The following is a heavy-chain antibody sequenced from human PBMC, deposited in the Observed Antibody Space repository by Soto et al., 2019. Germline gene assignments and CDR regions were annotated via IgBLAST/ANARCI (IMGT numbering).Heavy chain of an antibody. CDR3: ARDKSLGGPQYCSGGSCWVNWFDP. D-gene: IGHD2-15*01. Sequence: ASVKVSCKASGYTFTSYGISWVRQAPGQGLEWMGWISAYNGNTNYAQKLQGRVTMTTDTSTSTAYMELRSLRSDDTAVYYCARDKSLGGPQYCSGGSCWVNWFDPWGQGTLVTVSS. CDR2: ISAYNGNT. CDR1: GYTFTSYG. V-gene: IGHV1-18*01. J-gene: IGHJ5*02.